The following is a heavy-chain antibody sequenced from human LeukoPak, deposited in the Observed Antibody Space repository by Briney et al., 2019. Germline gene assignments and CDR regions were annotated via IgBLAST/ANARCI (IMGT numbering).Heavy chain of an antibody. CDR3: ARDLPSYSSSWYAYYYYYGMDV. CDR1: RFTFSSYS. V-gene: IGHV3-21*01. D-gene: IGHD6-13*01. J-gene: IGHJ6*02. CDR2: ISSSSSYR. Sequence: PGGSLRLSCAASRFTFSSYSVNWVRQAPGKGLEWVSSISSSSSYRYYADSVKGRFTITRANAKNSLYLQMKSLRAEDTAVYYCARDLPSYSSSWYAYYYYYGMDVWGQGTTVTVSS.